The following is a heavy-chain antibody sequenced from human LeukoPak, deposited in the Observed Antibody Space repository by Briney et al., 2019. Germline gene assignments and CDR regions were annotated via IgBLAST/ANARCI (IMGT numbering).Heavy chain of an antibody. CDR1: GFTFSSYA. CDR3: ARDIRVRFLEWSPDDAFDI. V-gene: IGHV3-21*01. Sequence: GGSLRLSCAASGFTFSSYAMNWVRQAPGKGLEWVSSISSSSSYIYYADSVKGRFTISRDNAKNSLYLQMNSLRAEDTAVYYCARDIRVRFLEWSPDDAFDIWGQGTMVTVSS. J-gene: IGHJ3*02. D-gene: IGHD3-3*01. CDR2: ISSSSSYI.